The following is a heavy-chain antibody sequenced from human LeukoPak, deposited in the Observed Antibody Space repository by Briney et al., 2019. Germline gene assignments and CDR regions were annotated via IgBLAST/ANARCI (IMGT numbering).Heavy chain of an antibody. V-gene: IGHV4-34*01. CDR3: AREGYSSREIDY. D-gene: IGHD6-13*01. CDR2: INQSGST. Sequence: SETLSLTCAVYGGSFSGYYWSWFRQPPGKGLEWIGEINQSGSTNYNPSLKSRVTISVDTSKNHFSLKLSSVTAADTAVYYCAREGYSSREIDYWGQGTLATVSS. CDR1: GGSFSGYY. J-gene: IGHJ4*02.